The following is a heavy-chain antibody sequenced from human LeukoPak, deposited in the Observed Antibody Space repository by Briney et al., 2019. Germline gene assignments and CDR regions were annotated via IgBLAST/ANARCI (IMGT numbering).Heavy chain of an antibody. D-gene: IGHD5/OR15-5a*01. Sequence: PGRPLRLSCAASGFTFSSYGMHWVRQAPGKGLEWVAVISYDGSNKYYADSVKGRFTISRDNSKNTLYLQMNSLRAEDTAVYYCTMIVDIVSTGYFDYWGQGTLVTVSS. CDR1: GFTFSSYG. CDR3: TMIVDIVSTGYFDY. J-gene: IGHJ4*02. V-gene: IGHV3-30*03. CDR2: ISYDGSNK.